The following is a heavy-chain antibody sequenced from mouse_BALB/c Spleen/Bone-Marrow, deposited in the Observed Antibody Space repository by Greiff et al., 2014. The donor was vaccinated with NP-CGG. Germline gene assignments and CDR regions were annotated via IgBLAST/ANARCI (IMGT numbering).Heavy chain of an antibody. CDR1: GFTFTSSW. CDR2: IHPNRGNT. V-gene: IGHV1S130*01. CDR3: ARSYRFGYFDV. Sequence: QVQLQQSGSVLVRPGTSVNLSCKASGFTFTSSWMHWAKQRPGQGLEWIGDIHPNRGNTYYNEKFKGKATLTVDSSSSTAYVDISSLTSEDSAVYFGARSYRFGYFDVWGAGTTVTVSS. J-gene: IGHJ1*01. D-gene: IGHD2-14*01.